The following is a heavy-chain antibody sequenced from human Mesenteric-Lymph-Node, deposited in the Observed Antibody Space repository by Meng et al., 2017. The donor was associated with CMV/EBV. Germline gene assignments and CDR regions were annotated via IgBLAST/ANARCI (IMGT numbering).Heavy chain of an antibody. CDR3: AKDLIVITSKYYHYGLDV. J-gene: IGHJ6*02. Sequence: GESLKISCVSSGFTFEAYSMNWVRQAPGKGLEWVTLITYDGSNKYYADSVKGRFTISRDNSKNTLYLQMNSLRAEDTAVYYCAKDLIVITSKYYHYGLDVWGQGTTVTVSS. D-gene: IGHD5-12*01. V-gene: IGHV3-30*18. CDR1: GFTFEAYS. CDR2: ITYDGSNK.